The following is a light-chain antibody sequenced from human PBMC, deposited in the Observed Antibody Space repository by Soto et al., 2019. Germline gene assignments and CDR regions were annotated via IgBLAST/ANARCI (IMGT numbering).Light chain of an antibody. Sequence: EIVMTQSPATLSVSPGERATLSCRASQSVSSNLAWYQQKPGQAPRLLIYGASTRATAIPARFSGSGSGTALTLTISSLQSEDFALYSCQHYNNWPRTFGQGTKVEIK. CDR1: QSVSSN. CDR3: QHYNNWPRT. V-gene: IGKV3-15*01. CDR2: GAS. J-gene: IGKJ1*01.